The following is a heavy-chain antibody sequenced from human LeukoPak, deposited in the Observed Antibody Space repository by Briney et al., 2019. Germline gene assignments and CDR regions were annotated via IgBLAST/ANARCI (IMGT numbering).Heavy chain of an antibody. CDR3: AREWGLESSGYYYAY. D-gene: IGHD3-22*01. J-gene: IGHJ4*02. CDR1: GGTFSRFT. Sequence: SVTVSCKASGGTFSRFTISWVRQAPGQGFEWMGGITPIFGTANFAQKFQGRVSITADESTSTAFMELSSLRSEDTAVYYCAREWGLESSGYYYAYWGQGTLVTVSS. CDR2: ITPIFGTA. V-gene: IGHV1-69*13.